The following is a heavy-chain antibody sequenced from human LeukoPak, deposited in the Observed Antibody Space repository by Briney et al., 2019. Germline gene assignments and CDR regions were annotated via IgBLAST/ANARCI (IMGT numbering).Heavy chain of an antibody. D-gene: IGHD5-12*01. V-gene: IGHV4-59*01. Sequence: SESLSLTCTVSGGSLSPYYWSWIRQSPRRGRGWIGYTHYSGRTNYNPSLKSRVTTSVATSKNQFSLSVTTVTAADTAVYYCARAGGHSGFDVYYFDYWGQGTLVTVSS. CDR2: THYSGRT. CDR1: GGSLSPYY. CDR3: ARAGGHSGFDVYYFDY. J-gene: IGHJ4*02.